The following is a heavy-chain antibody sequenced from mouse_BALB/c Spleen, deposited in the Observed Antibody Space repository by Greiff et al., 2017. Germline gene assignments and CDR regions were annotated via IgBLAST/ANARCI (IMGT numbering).Heavy chain of an antibody. CDR2: ISDGGSYT. D-gene: IGHD3-1*01. Sequence: EVQLQESGGGLVKPGGSLKLSCAASGFTFSDYYMYWVRQTPEKRLEWVATISDGGSYTYYPDSVKGRFTISRDNAKNNLYLQMSSLKSEDTAMYYCARETTARAFAYWGQGTLVTVSA. CDR3: ARETTARAFAY. V-gene: IGHV5-4*02. J-gene: IGHJ3*01. CDR1: GFTFSDYY.